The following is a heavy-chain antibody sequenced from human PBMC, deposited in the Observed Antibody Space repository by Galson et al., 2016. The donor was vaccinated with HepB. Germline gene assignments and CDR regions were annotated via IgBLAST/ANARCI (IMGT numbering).Heavy chain of an antibody. J-gene: IGHJ3*02. V-gene: IGHV3-53*01. Sequence: SLRLSCAASGFTVSSNYMSWVRQAPGEGLEWVSVIYSGGTTYYADSVKGRFTISRDNSKNTLFLQRNSLRAEDTAVYYCLRGRLGMGIFDIWGQGTMVTVAA. D-gene: IGHD3-16*01. CDR2: IYSGGTT. CDR1: GFTVSSNY. CDR3: LRGRLGMGIFDI.